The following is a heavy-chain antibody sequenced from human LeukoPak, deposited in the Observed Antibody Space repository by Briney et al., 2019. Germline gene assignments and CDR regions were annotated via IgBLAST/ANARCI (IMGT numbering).Heavy chain of an antibody. Sequence: SETLSLTCTVSGGSISSYYWSWIRQPPGKRLEWIGYIYYSGSTNYNPSLKSRVTISVDTSKNQFSLKLSSVTAADTAVYYCARGARRVYYYYGMDVWGQGTTVTVSS. J-gene: IGHJ6*02. CDR2: IYYSGST. D-gene: IGHD1-14*01. CDR1: GGSISSYY. V-gene: IGHV4-59*01. CDR3: ARGARRVYYYYGMDV.